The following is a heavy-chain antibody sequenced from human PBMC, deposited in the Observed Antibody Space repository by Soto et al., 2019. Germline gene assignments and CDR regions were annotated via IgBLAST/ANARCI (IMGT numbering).Heavy chain of an antibody. CDR1: GFAFSSFW. D-gene: IGHD2-15*01. CDR3: ARDQGYTSPV. Sequence: GGSLRLSCAASGFAFSSFWIHWVRQTPWKGLEWVAFINKDGIKVTYADSVKGRFTVSRDNAKSTLYLQMNSLTAEDTAVYFCARDQGYTSPVWGQRTVVTFCS. V-gene: IGHV3-74*03. J-gene: IGHJ4*01. CDR2: INKDGIKV.